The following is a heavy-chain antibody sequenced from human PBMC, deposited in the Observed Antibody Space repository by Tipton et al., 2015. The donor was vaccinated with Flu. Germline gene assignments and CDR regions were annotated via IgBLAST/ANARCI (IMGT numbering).Heavy chain of an antibody. CDR2: IIPIFGTA. J-gene: IGHJ4*02. CDR1: GGTFSSYA. Sequence: QLVQSGAEVKKPGSSVKVSCKASGGTFSSYAISWVRQAPGQGLEWMGGIIPIFGTANYAQKFQGRVTITADKSTSTAYMELSSLRSEDTAVYYCAVGYCSGGSCFDEGYFDYWGQGTLVTVSS. CDR3: AVGYCSGGSCFDEGYFDY. V-gene: IGHV1-69*06. D-gene: IGHD2-15*01.